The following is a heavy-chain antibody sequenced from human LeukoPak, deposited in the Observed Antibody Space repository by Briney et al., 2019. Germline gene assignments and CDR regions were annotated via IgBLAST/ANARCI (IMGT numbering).Heavy chain of an antibody. CDR3: AKSKGITMIVVYAFDI. D-gene: IGHD3-22*01. Sequence: GGSLRLSCSASGFTFSSYAMSWVRQAPGKGLEWVSAISGSGGSTYYADSVKGRFTISRDNSKNTLYLQMNSLRAEDTAVYYCAKSKGITMIVVYAFDIWGQGTMVTVSS. J-gene: IGHJ3*02. V-gene: IGHV3-23*01. CDR2: ISGSGGST. CDR1: GFTFSSYA.